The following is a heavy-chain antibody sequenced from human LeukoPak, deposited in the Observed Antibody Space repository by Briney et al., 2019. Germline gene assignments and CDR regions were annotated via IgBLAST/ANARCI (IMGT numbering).Heavy chain of an antibody. CDR1: GGSFSGYC. D-gene: IGHD2-21*02. J-gene: IGHJ4*02. CDR2: INHSGST. CDR3: TRGKPATVFDY. V-gene: IGHV4-34*01. Sequence: SETLSLTCTVYGGSFSGYCWSWIRQPPGKGLEWVGEINHSGSTNYNPSLKSRVTISVDTSKNQFSLKLTSMTAADTAVYYCTRGKPATVFDYWGQGTLVTVSS.